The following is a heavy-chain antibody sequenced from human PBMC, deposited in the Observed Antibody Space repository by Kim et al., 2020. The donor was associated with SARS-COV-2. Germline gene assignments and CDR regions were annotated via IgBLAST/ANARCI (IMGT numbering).Heavy chain of an antibody. D-gene: IGHD1-26*01. Sequence: SETLSLTCTVSGGANNHHYWIWIRQPPGRGLAWMAYVSNTGPKMYSPTLESRATITVDTSQISLQLRSVTAADTAAYYCARGVGDPFEFDSWGQRTLVTVSS. V-gene: IGHV4-59*11. CDR3: ARGVGDPFEFDS. CDR2: VSNTGPK. CDR1: GGANNHHY. J-gene: IGHJ4*02.